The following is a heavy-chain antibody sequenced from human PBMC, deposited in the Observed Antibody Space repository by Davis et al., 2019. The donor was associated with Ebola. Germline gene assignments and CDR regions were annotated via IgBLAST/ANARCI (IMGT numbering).Heavy chain of an antibody. CDR3: AREGDCDDGTCSSKTNWFDS. J-gene: IGHJ5*01. Sequence: MPSETLSLTCAVSGGSISSSYWWSWVRQPPGKGLEWIGQISQRENTNYKPSLKSRITISLDKSKNQFSLKLRSLTAADTAVYYCAREGDCDDGTCSSKTNWFDSWGQGTLVTVSS. V-gene: IGHV4-4*02. D-gene: IGHD2-15*01. CDR2: ISQRENT. CDR1: GGSISSSYW.